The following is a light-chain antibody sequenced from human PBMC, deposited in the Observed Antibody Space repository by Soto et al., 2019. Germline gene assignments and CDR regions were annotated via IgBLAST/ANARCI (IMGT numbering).Light chain of an antibody. CDR2: FAS. CDR1: ESVNNN. V-gene: IGKV3-15*01. J-gene: IGKJ4*01. Sequence: EIVMTQSPATLSVSPGERATLSCRASESVNNNLAWYQQKPGQAPRLLIYFASTRATGIPARFSGSGSGTEFTVTISSLQSEDFAVYYCQQYNKWPLTFGGGTKVETK. CDR3: QQYNKWPLT.